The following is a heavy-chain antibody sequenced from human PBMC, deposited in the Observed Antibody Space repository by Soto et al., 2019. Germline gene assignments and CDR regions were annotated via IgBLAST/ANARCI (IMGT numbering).Heavy chain of an antibody. CDR2: ISYDGSNK. CDR1: GFTFSSYA. CDR3: AREGCSSTSCFDY. J-gene: IGHJ4*02. V-gene: IGHV3-30-3*01. Sequence: GESLKISCAASGFTFSSYAMHWVRQAPGKGLEWVAVISYDGSNKYYADSVKGRFTISRDNSKNTLYLQMNSLRAEDTAVYYCAREGCSSTSCFDYWGQGTLVTVSS. D-gene: IGHD2-2*01.